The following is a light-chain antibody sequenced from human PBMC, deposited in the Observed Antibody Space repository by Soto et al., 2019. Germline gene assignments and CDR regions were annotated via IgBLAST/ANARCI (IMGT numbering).Light chain of an antibody. J-gene: IGKJ3*01. CDR1: ETVTSKY. CDR3: QQCGNAPLFT. CDR2: GAS. V-gene: IGKV3-20*01. Sequence: EVVLTQSPGILSLSPGERATLSCRASETVTSKYLAWYQQKPGQAPRLLIYGASNRATGIPDRCSGSGSATNYTLTISRLEHEDFVVYYCQQCGNAPLFTFGPGTKVDL.